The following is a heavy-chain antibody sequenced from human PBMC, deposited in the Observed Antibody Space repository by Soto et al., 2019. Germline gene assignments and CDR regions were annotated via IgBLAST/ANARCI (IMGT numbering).Heavy chain of an antibody. CDR2: ISAYNGNT. CDR3: AGGPVYDILTGYYAALDY. CDR1: GYTFTSYG. J-gene: IGHJ4*02. V-gene: IGHV1-18*01. D-gene: IGHD3-9*01. Sequence: QVQLVQSGAEVKKAGASVKVSCKASGYTFTSYGISWVRQAPGQGLEWMGWISAYNGNTNYAQKLQGRVTMTTDTSTSTAYMELRSLRSDDTAVYYCAGGPVYDILTGYYAALDYWGQGTLVTVSS.